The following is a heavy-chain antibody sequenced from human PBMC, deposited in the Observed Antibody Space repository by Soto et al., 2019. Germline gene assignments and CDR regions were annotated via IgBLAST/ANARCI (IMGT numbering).Heavy chain of an antibody. D-gene: IGHD3-16*01. CDR1: GFNFGSYA. J-gene: IGHJ4*02. CDR3: VKGKESGDRGAFDS. CDR2: VSGSGGSP. Sequence: EEQLLESGGGLVQPGGSLRLSCAASGFNFGSYAMGWVRQAPGKGLEWVSGVSGSGGSPYYADSVKGRLTISKDKSKNTLYLDLNNLRPEDTAVYFCVKGKESGDRGAFDSWGQGTMVTVSS. V-gene: IGHV3-23*01.